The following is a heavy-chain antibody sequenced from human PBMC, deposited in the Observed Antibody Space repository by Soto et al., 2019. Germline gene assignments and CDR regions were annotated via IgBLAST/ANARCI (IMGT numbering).Heavy chain of an antibody. J-gene: IGHJ4*02. D-gene: IGHD4-17*01. V-gene: IGHV3-15*07. Sequence: PGGSLRISCAASGFTFSNAWMNWVRQAPGKGLEWVGRIKSKTDGGTTDYAAPVKGRFTISRDDSKNTLYLQMNSLKTEDTAVYYRTTDAVTTEKYYFDYWGQGTLVTVSS. CDR1: GFTFSNAW. CDR2: IKSKTDGGTT. CDR3: TTDAVTTEKYYFDY.